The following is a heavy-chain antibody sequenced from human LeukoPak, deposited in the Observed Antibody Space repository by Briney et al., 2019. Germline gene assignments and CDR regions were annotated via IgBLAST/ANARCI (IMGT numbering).Heavy chain of an antibody. CDR1: GGSISTYY. CDR3: ARGTTRLDY. D-gene: IGHD2/OR15-2a*01. Sequence: SETLSLTCTVSGGSISTYYWSWIRQPPGKGLEWIGYIYYSGSTNYNPSLKSRVTISVDTSKNQFSLELSSVTAADTAVYYCARGTTRLDYWGQGTLVTVSS. J-gene: IGHJ4*02. CDR2: IYYSGST. V-gene: IGHV4-59*08.